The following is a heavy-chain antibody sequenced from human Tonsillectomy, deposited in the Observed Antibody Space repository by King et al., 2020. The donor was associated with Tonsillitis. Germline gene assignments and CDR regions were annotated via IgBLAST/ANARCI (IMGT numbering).Heavy chain of an antibody. D-gene: IGHD6-6*01. J-gene: IGHJ5*02. V-gene: IGHV3-30*02. CDR1: GFTFSSYG. CDR3: AKDGRERYSSSPIRFDP. Sequence: VQLVESGGGVVQPGGSLRLSCAASGFTFSSYGMHWVRQAPGKGLEWVAFIRYDGSNKYYADSVKGRFTISRDNSKNTLYLQMNSLRAEDTAVYYCAKDGRERYSSSPIRFDPWGQGTLVTVSS. CDR2: IRYDGSNK.